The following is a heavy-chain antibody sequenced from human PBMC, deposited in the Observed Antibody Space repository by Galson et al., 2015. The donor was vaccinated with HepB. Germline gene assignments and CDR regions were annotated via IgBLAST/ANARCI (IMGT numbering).Heavy chain of an antibody. D-gene: IGHD3-16*01. J-gene: IGHJ4*02. CDR3: ARDGGTMPPWY. CDR2: ISSSGSYT. CDR1: GFIFSDYY. Sequence: SLRLSCAASGFIFSDYYMSWIRQAPGKGLEWVSFISSSGSYTNYADSVKGRFTISRDNAKKSLYLQMNSLRAEDTAVYYCARDGGTMPPWYWGQGTLVTVSS. V-gene: IGHV3-11*06.